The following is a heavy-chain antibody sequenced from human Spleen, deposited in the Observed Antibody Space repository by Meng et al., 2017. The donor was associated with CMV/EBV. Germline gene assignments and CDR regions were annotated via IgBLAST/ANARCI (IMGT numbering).Heavy chain of an antibody. CDR1: GFTFGDYA. CDR3: VRDPMDSSGWHNNWYFDL. CDR2: IRSKAYGGTT. D-gene: IGHD6-19*01. Sequence: GGSLRLSCTASGFTFGDYAMSWVRQAPGKGLEWVGFIRSKAYGGTTEYAASVKGRFTISRDDSKSIAYLQMNSLKTEDTAVYYCVRDPMDSSGWHNNWYFDLWGRGTLVTVSS. V-gene: IGHV3-49*04. J-gene: IGHJ2*01.